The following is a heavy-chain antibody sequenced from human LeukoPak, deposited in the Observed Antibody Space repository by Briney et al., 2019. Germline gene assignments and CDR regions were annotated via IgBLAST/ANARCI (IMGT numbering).Heavy chain of an antibody. CDR3: ARFYYDSSGYGLDY. CDR1: GASISNYY. D-gene: IGHD3-22*01. J-gene: IGHJ4*02. CDR2: ISESGIA. V-gene: IGHV4-59*01. Sequence: SETLSLTCVVSGASISNYYWSWIRQPPGKGLEWIGYISESGIANYNPSLKSRVTISPDTSKNQFSLKLSSVTGADTAVYYCARFYYDSSGYGLDYWGQGTLVTVSS.